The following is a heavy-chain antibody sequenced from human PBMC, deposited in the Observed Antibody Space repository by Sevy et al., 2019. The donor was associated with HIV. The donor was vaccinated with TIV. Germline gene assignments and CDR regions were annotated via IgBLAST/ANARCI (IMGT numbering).Heavy chain of an antibody. CDR2: ISGSSSYI. Sequence: GGSLRLSCAASGFSFTSYSLNWVRQAPGKGLEWVSSISGSSSYIYYADSVKGRFTISRDNAKNSLYLQMNSLRAEDTAVYYCARWDADRRWYFDYWGQRTLVTVSS. CDR1: GFSFTSYS. V-gene: IGHV3-21*01. CDR3: ARWDADRRWYFDY. J-gene: IGHJ4*02. D-gene: IGHD1-26*01.